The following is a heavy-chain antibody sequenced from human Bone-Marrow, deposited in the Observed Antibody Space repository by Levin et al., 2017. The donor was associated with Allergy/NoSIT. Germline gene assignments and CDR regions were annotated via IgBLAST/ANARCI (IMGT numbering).Heavy chain of an antibody. J-gene: IGHJ4*02. V-gene: IGHV4-59*01. D-gene: IGHD4-17*01. CDR1: GGSTSSYY. CDR3: AGVRRVTTSGPDLYYFDY. CDR2: IYYSGST. Sequence: SQTLSLTCTVSGGSTSSYYWSWIRQPPGKGLEWIGYIYYSGSTNYNPSLKSRVTISVDTSKNQFSLKLSSVTAADTAVYYCAGVRRVTTSGPDLYYFDYWGQGTLVTVSS.